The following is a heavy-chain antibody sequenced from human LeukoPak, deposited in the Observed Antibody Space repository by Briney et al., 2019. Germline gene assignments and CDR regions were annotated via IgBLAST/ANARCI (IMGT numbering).Heavy chain of an antibody. CDR1: GFTFSNYG. D-gene: IGHD1-1*01. V-gene: IGHV3-33*01. CDR3: ARGAWSHNNWHFDL. Sequence: GGSLRLSCAASGFTFSNYGMHWVRQAPGKGLEWVAAIWYDGSNKYYGDSVKGRFTISREFANDSLYLQMNSLRAGDSAVYYCARGAWSHNNWHFDLWGRGTLVTVSS. J-gene: IGHJ2*01. CDR2: IWYDGSNK.